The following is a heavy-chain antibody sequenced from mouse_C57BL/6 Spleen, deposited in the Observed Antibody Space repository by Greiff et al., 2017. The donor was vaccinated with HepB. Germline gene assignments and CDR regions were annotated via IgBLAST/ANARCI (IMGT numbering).Heavy chain of an antibody. CDR1: GYTFTSYW. V-gene: IGHV1-64*01. J-gene: IGHJ4*01. CDR3: ARGRGDYYAMDY. CDR2: IHPNSGST. Sequence: QVQLKQPGAELVKPGASVKLSCKASGYTFTSYWMHWVKQRPGQGLEWIGMIHPNSGSTNYNEKFKSKATLTVDKSSSTAYMQLSSLTSEDSAVYYCARGRGDYYAMDYWGQGTSVTVSS.